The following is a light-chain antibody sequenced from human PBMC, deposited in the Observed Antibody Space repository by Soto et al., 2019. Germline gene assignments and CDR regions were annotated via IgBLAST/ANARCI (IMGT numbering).Light chain of an antibody. Sequence: QPVLTQSPSASASLGASVNLTCTLSSGHNNYAIAWHQQQPETGPRYLMKLNSDGSHTKGDGIPDRFSGSTSGAERYLTISSLQSEDEADYYCQTWDTASVIFGGGTKLTVL. CDR1: SGHNNYA. V-gene: IGLV4-69*01. CDR3: QTWDTASVI. J-gene: IGLJ2*01. CDR2: LNSDGSH.